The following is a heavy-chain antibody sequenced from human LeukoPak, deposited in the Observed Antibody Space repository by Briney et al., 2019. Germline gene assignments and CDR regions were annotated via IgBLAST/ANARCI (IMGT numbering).Heavy chain of an antibody. CDR3: ARVSAAADDAFDI. Sequence: ASVKVSCKASGYTFTSYYMHWVRQAPGQGLEWMGIINPSGGSTSYAQKFQGRVTMTRDMSTSTVYMELSSLRSEDTAVYYCARVSAAADDAFDIWGQGTMVTVSS. CDR2: INPSGGST. D-gene: IGHD6-13*01. J-gene: IGHJ3*02. CDR1: GYTFTSYY. V-gene: IGHV1-46*01.